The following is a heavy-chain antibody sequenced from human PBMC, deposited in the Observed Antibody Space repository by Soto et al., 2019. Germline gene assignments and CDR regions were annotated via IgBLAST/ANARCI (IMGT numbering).Heavy chain of an antibody. J-gene: IGHJ4*02. V-gene: IGHV3-30*18. D-gene: IGHD1-26*01. Sequence: VQLVESGGGVVQPGTSLRLSCAASGFTFSSYGMHWVRQAPGKGLEWVAVVTKDGNGQYYADSVKGRFTVSRDNSNNTLSLQMDSLRPEDTAFYYCAKDRWEFTRYFDSWGQGTLVTVSS. CDR3: AKDRWEFTRYFDS. CDR1: GFTFSSYG. CDR2: VTKDGNGQ.